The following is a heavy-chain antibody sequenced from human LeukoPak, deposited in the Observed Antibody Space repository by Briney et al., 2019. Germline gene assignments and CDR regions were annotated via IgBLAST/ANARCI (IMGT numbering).Heavy chain of an antibody. CDR3: ARAISDMRWGYYMDV. CDR2: IYYSGST. D-gene: IGHD4-23*01. Sequence: SETLSLTCTVSGGSISRYYWSWIRQPPGKGLEWIGYIYYSGSTNYNPSLKRRVTISVDPSQNQFSLKLSSVAAANTAVYYCARAISDMRWGYYMDVWGKGTTVSVS. CDR1: GGSISRYY. J-gene: IGHJ6*03. V-gene: IGHV4-59*01.